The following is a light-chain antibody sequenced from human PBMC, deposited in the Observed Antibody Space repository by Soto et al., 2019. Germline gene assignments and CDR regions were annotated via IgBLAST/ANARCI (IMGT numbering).Light chain of an antibody. CDR1: QSLVYSDGNTY. J-gene: IGKJ1*01. V-gene: IGKV2-30*01. Sequence: EVVMTQSPHSLPVTLGQPASISCRSSQSLVYSDGNTYLNWFQQRPGQSPRRLIYKVSNRDSGVPDRFSGSWSGTDFTMKISTVEAEDVGVYYCMQGTHWPPTFGQGTKVEIK. CDR3: MQGTHWPPT. CDR2: KVS.